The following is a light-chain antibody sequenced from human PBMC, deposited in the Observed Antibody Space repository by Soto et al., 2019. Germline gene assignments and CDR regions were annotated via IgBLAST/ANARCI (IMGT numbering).Light chain of an antibody. J-gene: IGKJ1*01. CDR2: AAS. CDR1: QSISSW. V-gene: IGKV1-39*01. Sequence: DIKMTQSPSTLSASVGDRVTITCRASQSISSWLAWYQQKPGKAPKLLSFAASSLQSGVPSRFSGSRSGPDFTLTISSLQPEDFATYYCQQSFSTPRTFGQGTKVDIK. CDR3: QQSFSTPRT.